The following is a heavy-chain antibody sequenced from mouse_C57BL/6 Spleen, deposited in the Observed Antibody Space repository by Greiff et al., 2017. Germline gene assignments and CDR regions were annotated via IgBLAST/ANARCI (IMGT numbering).Heavy chain of an antibody. J-gene: IGHJ4*01. Sequence: VKLQESGPELVKPGASVKLSCKASGYTFTSYDINWVKQRPGQGLEWIGWIYPRDGSTKYNEKFKGKATLTVDTSSSTAYMELHSLTSEDSAVYFCARRDYGSSTYYAMDYWGQGTSVTVSS. CDR2: IYPRDGST. V-gene: IGHV1-85*01. CDR1: GYTFTSYD. D-gene: IGHD1-1*01. CDR3: ARRDYGSSTYYAMDY.